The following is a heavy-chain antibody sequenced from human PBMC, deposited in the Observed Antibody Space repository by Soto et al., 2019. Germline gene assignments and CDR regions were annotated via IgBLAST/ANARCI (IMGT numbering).Heavy chain of an antibody. CDR3: ARLEGLATISYYFDF. Sequence: QLQLQESGPGLVKPSETLSLTCSVSGDSINSDKYYWGWIRQPPGKGLEWIGSIYFRGNTYYNTSLQPRVTISLDKSKSQFSLKLNSVTAADSAVYFCARLEGLATISYYFDFWGQGALVTVSS. D-gene: IGHD3-9*01. CDR1: GDSINSDKYY. CDR2: IYFRGNT. J-gene: IGHJ4*02. V-gene: IGHV4-39*01.